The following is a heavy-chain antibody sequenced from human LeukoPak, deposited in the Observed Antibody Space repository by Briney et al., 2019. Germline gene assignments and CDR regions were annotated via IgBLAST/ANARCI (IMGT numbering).Heavy chain of an antibody. CDR2: ISGYNGNT. Sequence: ASVRVSCKASGYTFNNYGISWVRQAPGQGLDWMGWISGYNGNTNYAQNLQGRVSMTTDTSTSTAYMELRSLRSDDTAVYYCARDYYGSGSYWDYWGQGTLVTVSS. V-gene: IGHV1-18*01. D-gene: IGHD3-10*01. CDR3: ARDYYGSGSYWDY. J-gene: IGHJ4*02. CDR1: GYTFNNYG.